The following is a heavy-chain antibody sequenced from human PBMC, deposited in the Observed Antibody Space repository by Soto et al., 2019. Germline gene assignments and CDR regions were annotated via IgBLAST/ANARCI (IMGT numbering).Heavy chain of an antibody. V-gene: IGHV4-31*03. CDR3: ARDNGVATVVGGDAFDI. D-gene: IGHD5-12*01. CDR1: GGSISSGGYY. J-gene: IGHJ3*02. Sequence: QVQLQESGPGLVKPSQTLSLTCTVSGGSISSGGYYWSWIRQHPGKGLEWIGYIYYSGSTYYNPSLKSRGTISVDTSKNQYSLKLSAVTAADTAVYYCARDNGVATVVGGDAFDIWGQGTMVTVSS. CDR2: IYYSGST.